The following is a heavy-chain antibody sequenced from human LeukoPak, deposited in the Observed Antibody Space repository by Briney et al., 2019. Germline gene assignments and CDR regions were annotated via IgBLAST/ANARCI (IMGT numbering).Heavy chain of an antibody. Sequence: GGSLRLSCAASGFTFSSYAMHWVRQAPGKGLEWVAVISYDGSNKYYADSVKGRFTISRDNSKNTLYLQMNSLRAEDTAVYYCARDRDSSGYYLTLFDYWGQGTLVTVSS. CDR3: ARDRDSSGYYLTLFDY. V-gene: IGHV3-30*04. D-gene: IGHD3-22*01. CDR2: ISYDGSNK. J-gene: IGHJ4*02. CDR1: GFTFSSYA.